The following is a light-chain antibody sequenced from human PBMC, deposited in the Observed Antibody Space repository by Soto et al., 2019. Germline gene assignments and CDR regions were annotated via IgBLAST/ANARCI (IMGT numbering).Light chain of an antibody. CDR2: EVS. CDR3: SSYAASNNVI. J-gene: IGLJ2*01. V-gene: IGLV2-8*01. CDR1: SSDVGGYNY. Sequence: QSVLTRPPSASGSPGQSVTISCTGTSSDVGGYNYVSWYQQHPGKAPKLMIYEVSRRPSGVPDRFSGSRSGNTASLTVSGLQAEDEADYYCSSYAASNNVIFGGGTKLTVL.